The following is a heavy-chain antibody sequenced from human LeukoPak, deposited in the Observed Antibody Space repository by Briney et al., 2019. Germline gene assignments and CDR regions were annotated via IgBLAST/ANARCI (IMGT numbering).Heavy chain of an antibody. CDR2: IYYSGST. J-gene: IGHJ4*02. V-gene: IGHV4-39*01. D-gene: IGHD3-10*01. Sequence: SETLSLTCTVSGGSISSSSYYWDWIRQPPGKGLEWIGSIYYSGSTYYNPSLESRVTISVDTSKNQFSLKLSSVTAADTAVYYCARHYITMVRGVMYYFDYWGQGTLVTVSS. CDR1: GGSISSSSYY. CDR3: ARHYITMVRGVMYYFDY.